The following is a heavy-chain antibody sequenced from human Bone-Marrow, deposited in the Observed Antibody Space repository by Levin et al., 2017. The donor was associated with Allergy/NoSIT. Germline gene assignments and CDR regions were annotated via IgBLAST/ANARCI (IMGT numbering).Heavy chain of an antibody. Sequence: SETLSLTCTVSGASIRSGAYYWSWVRQPPGQGLEWIGYIYYNGSTYFNPSLKSRVSIPVDTSKNQFSLKLSSVTAADTAHYYCARVLAGFDGSAMAYDYWGRGSLVTVSS. CDR1: GASIRSGAYY. J-gene: IGHJ4*02. CDR3: ARVLAGFDGSAMAYDY. CDR2: IYYNGST. V-gene: IGHV4-31*03. D-gene: IGHD3-10*01.